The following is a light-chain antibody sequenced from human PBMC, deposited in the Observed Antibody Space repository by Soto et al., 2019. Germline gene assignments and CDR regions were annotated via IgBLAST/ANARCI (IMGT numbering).Light chain of an antibody. V-gene: IGLV2-14*01. CDR3: CSYTRSGTLI. CDR2: DVS. Sequence: SVLTQPGSLSGSPGQSITGSAVDSTRDIGDYNYVSWYQQHPGKVPKVIFYDVSNRPSGVSYRFSATKSGNTASLTISGLQAEDAADYYCCSYTRSGTLIFGTGT. CDR1: TRDIGDYNY. J-gene: IGLJ1*01.